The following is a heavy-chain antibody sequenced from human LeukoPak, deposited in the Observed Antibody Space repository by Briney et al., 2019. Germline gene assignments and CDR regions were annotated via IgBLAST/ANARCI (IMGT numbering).Heavy chain of an antibody. CDR1: GGSFSGYY. CDR3: ARGNILSGYCFDS. D-gene: IGHD3-9*01. CDR2: INHSGST. V-gene: IGHV4-34*01. Sequence: SETLSLTCAVYGGSFSGYYWSWIRQPPGKGLEWIGEINHSGSTNYNPSLKSRVTISIDTSKNQVSLKLSSVTAADTAVYYCARGNILSGYCFDSWGQGALVTVSS. J-gene: IGHJ4*02.